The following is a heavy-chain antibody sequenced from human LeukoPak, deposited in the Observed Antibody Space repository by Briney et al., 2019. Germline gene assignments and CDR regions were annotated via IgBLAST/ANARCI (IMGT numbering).Heavy chain of an antibody. V-gene: IGHV3-72*01. J-gene: IGHJ4*02. CDR2: IKNKANSYNT. CDR3: TREGRYCSSTSCYACLDF. D-gene: IGHD2-2*01. CDR1: GFTFSDHY. Sequence: PGGSLRLSCAASGFTFSDHYMDWVRQAPGKGLEWVGRIKNKANSYNTEYAASVKGRFTVSREDSKNALYLQMNSLKTEDTAVYYCTREGRYCSSTSCYACLDFWGQGTLVTVSS.